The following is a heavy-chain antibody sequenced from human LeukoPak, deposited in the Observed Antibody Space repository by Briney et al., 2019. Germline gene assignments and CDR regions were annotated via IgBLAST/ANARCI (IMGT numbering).Heavy chain of an antibody. CDR3: ATRADRLWFGELLYPHYYYYYGMDV. J-gene: IGHJ6*02. CDR1: GYTFTGYY. Sequence: ASVKVSCKASGYTFTGYYMHWVRQAPGQGLEWMGWINPNSGGTNYAQKFQGRVTMTRDTSISTAYMELSSLRSEDTAVYYCATRADRLWFGELLYPHYYYYYGMDVWGQGTTVTVSS. V-gene: IGHV1-2*02. CDR2: INPNSGGT. D-gene: IGHD3-10*01.